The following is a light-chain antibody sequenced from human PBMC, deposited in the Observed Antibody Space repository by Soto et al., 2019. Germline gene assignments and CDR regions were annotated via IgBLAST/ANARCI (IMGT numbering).Light chain of an antibody. CDR1: QSITNS. CDR3: QQSYSTPRT. Sequence: DIQMTQSPSSLSASVGDRVTITCRASQSITNSSNWYQKKPEKAPNLLIYAASTLQSGVPSRFSGSGSGTDFTLTISSLQPEDFATYYCQQSYSTPRTFGQGTKVEIE. J-gene: IGKJ1*01. V-gene: IGKV1-39*01. CDR2: AAS.